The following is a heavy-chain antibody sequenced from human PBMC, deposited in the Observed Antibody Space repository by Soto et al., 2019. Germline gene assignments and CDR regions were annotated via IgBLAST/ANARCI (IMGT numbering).Heavy chain of an antibody. CDR1: GGSISSGGYY. CDR3: ARATLLRGLLAAAGTSFDY. V-gene: IGHV4-31*03. CDR2: IYYSGST. Sequence: QVQLQESGPGLVKPSQTLSLTCTVSGGSISSGGYYWSWIRQHPGKGLEWIGYIYYSGSTYYNPSLKSRVTISVDTSKNQFSLKLSSVTAADTAVYYCARATLLRGLLAAAGTSFDYWGQGTLVTVSS. D-gene: IGHD6-13*01. J-gene: IGHJ4*02.